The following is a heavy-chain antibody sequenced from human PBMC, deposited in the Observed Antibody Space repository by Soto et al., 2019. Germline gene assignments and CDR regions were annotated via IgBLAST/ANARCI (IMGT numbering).Heavy chain of an antibody. V-gene: IGHV3-73*01. D-gene: IGHD4-17*01. Sequence: GGSLRLSCSASGFTFSGSAMHWVRQASGKGLEWVGRIRSKANSYATAYAASVKGRFTISRDDSKNTAYLQMNSLKTEDTAVYYCTTWSTTVNDYWGQGTLVTVSS. CDR2: IRSKANSYAT. J-gene: IGHJ4*02. CDR1: GFTFSGSA. CDR3: TTWSTTVNDY.